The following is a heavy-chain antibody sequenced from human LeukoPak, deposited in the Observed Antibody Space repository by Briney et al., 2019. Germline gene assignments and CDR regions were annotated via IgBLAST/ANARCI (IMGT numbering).Heavy chain of an antibody. D-gene: IGHD3-16*01. Sequence: SETLSLTCTVSGDSISGYYWSWIRQPPGKGLEWIGYVYHTGHTHYSPSLKSRVTVSLDTSRNQVSLILSSVTAADTAVYCCARHRFGHLFDYWGQGTLVFVSS. J-gene: IGHJ4*02. CDR2: VYHTGHT. V-gene: IGHV4-59*01. CDR1: GDSISGYY. CDR3: ARHRFGHLFDY.